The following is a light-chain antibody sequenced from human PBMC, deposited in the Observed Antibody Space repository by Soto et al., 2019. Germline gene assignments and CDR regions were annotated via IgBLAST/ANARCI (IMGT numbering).Light chain of an antibody. V-gene: IGKV2-28*01. J-gene: IGKJ1*01. Sequence: DIVMTQSPLSLPVPPGDPASISCRSSQIPLHSNGYNYLDWYLQKPGQSPQLLIYLGSNRASGVPDRFSGSGSGTDFTLKISRVEAEDVGVYYCMQALQSWTFGQGTKVDIK. CDR3: MQALQSWT. CDR1: QIPLHSNGYNY. CDR2: LGS.